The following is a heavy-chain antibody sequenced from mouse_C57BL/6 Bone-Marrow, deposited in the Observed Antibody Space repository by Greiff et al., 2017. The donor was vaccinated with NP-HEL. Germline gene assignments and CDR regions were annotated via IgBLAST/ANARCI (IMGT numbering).Heavy chain of an antibody. CDR2: INPGSGGT. V-gene: IGHV1-54*01. J-gene: IGHJ2*01. CDR3: ARGYYYAMDY. Sequence: VQLQQSGAELVRPGTSVKVSCKASGYAFTNYLIEWAKQRPGQGLEWIGVINPGSGGTNYNEKFKGKATLTADKSSSTAYMQLSSLTSEDSAVYFCARGYYYAMDYWGQGTTLTVSS. CDR1: GYAFTNYL. D-gene: IGHD2-3*01.